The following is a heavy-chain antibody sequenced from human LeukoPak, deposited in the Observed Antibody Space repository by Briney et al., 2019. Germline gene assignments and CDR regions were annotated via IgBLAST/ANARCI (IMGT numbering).Heavy chain of an antibody. CDR3: ARHTWLPIDY. V-gene: IGHV4-39*01. Sequence: SSETLSLTCTVSGGSISSSSYYWGWIRQPPGKGLEWIGEINRSGSPNYNPSLKSRVTISVDTSKNQFSLELSSVTAADTAVYYCARHTWLPIDYWGQGTLVTVSS. CDR1: GGSISSSSYY. D-gene: IGHD6-19*01. CDR2: INRSGSP. J-gene: IGHJ4*02.